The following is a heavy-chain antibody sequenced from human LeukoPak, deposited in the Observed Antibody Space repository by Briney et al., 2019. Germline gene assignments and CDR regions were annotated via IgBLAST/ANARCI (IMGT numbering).Heavy chain of an antibody. CDR3: ARDPGITGTTSWFDP. J-gene: IGHJ5*02. D-gene: IGHD1-7*01. CDR1: GYTFTGYY. V-gene: IGHV1-2*02. CDR2: INPNSGGT. Sequence: RASVKVSCKASGYTFTGYYMHWVRQAPGQGLEWMGWINPNSGGTNYAQKFQGRVTMTRDTSISTAYMELSRLRSDDTAVYYCARDPGITGTTSWFDPWGQGTLVTVSS.